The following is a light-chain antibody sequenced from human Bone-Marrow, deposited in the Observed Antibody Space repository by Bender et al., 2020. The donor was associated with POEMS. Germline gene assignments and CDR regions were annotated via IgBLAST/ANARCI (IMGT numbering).Light chain of an antibody. CDR1: ISNIGSNT. J-gene: IGLJ2*01. CDR3: SAWDDSLSGCV. CDR2: YDD. V-gene: IGLV1-36*01. Sequence: VLNQAPSASGAPGQTVTISCSGRISNIGSNTVNWYQQLPGMAPKLLIYYDDLLTPGVSDRFSASKSGTSAYLAISELQTGDEALYYCSAWDDSLSGCVFGGGTKLTVL.